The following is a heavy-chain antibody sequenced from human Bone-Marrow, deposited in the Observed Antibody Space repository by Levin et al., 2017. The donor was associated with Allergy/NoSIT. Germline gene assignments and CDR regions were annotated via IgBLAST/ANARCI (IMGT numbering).Heavy chain of an antibody. V-gene: IGHV2-70*04. CDR3: ARARGASATDDTFDT. CDR2: IDWNDDK. CDR1: SLTTTGMR. J-gene: IGHJ3*02. Sequence: SLTTTGMRVNWIRQPPGKALEWLARIDWNDDKFYSTSLRTRLTISKDTSKNQVVLTMTNMDPVDTATFYCARARGASATDDTFDTWGQGTMVTVSS. D-gene: IGHD2-15*01.